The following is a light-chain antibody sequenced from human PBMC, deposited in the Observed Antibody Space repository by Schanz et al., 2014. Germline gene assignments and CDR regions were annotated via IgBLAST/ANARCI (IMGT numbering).Light chain of an antibody. Sequence: QSALTQPPSASGSPGQSVTISCTGTSSDVGGYNYVSWYQQYPGKAPKLMIYEVNKRPSGVPDRFSGSKSGNTASLTVSGLQAEDEAEYYCCSYAGDTPHVALGGGTKLTVL. CDR3: CSYAGDTPHVA. V-gene: IGLV2-8*01. CDR1: SSDVGGYNY. J-gene: IGLJ2*01. CDR2: EVN.